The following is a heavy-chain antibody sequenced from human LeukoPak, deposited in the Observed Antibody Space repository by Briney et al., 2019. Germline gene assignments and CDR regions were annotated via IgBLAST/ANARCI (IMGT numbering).Heavy chain of an antibody. CDR1: GFTFSSYA. D-gene: IGHD4-17*01. CDR3: ARQNGDYPYYYYYGMDV. J-gene: IGHJ6*02. Sequence: GGSLRLSCAASGFTFSSYAMHWVRQAPGKGLEWVAVISYDGSNKYYADSVKGRFTISRDNSKNTLYLQMNSLRAEDTAVYYCARQNGDYPYYYYYGMDVWGQGTTVTVSS. V-gene: IGHV3-30-3*01. CDR2: ISYDGSNK.